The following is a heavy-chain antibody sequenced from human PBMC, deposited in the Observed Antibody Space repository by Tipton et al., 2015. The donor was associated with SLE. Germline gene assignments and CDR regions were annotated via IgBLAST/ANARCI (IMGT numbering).Heavy chain of an antibody. D-gene: IGHD6-25*01. J-gene: IGHJ4*02. CDR2: IHSDGTYT. CDR1: GFTFSTYW. CDR3: VRGGGSVGQDFDY. Sequence: GSLRLSCAASGFTFSTYWMHWVRQVPGKGLVWASRIHSDGTYTMYADSVKGRFATSRDNAKNTLFLQMDSLRVEDTAVYYCVRGGGSVGQDFDYWGQGTLVAVSS. V-gene: IGHV3-74*03.